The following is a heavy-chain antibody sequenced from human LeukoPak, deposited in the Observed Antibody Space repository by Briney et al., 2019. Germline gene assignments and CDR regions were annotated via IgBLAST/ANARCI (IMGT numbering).Heavy chain of an antibody. CDR3: ARPAYGSGSYSGFDY. V-gene: IGHV4-39*01. CDR1: GGSTSSSSYY. D-gene: IGHD3-10*01. CDR2: IYYSGST. Sequence: SETLSLTCTVSGGSTSSSSYYWGWIRQPPGKGLEWIGTIYYSGSTYYNPSLQSRVTISEDTSKNQFSLKLSSVTAADTAVYYCARPAYGSGSYSGFDYWGQGTLVTVSS. J-gene: IGHJ4*02.